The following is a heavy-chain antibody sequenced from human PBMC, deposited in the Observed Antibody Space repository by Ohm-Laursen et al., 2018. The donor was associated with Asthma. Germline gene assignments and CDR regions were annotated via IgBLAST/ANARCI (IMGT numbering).Heavy chain of an antibody. CDR1: GFTFRSYA. V-gene: IGHV3-30-3*02. Sequence: SLRLSCAASGFTFRSYAIHWVRQAPGKGLEWVAVGGSYYDGGLKYYADSVNGRFTVPRDNSKNTLYLQMNSLRAEDTAVYYCAKVEDRDCSGGSCSIEVDYWGQGTLVTVSS. D-gene: IGHD2-15*01. CDR3: AKVEDRDCSGGSCSIEVDY. CDR2: GGSYYDGGLK. J-gene: IGHJ4*02.